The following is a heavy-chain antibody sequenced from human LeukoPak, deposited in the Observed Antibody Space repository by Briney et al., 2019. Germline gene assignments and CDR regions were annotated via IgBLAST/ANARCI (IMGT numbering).Heavy chain of an antibody. J-gene: IGHJ4*02. CDR3: AREGDGYNSPIDY. CDR1: GFNFRDYF. D-gene: IGHD5-24*01. V-gene: IGHV3-21*01. Sequence: TGGSLRLSCVASGFNFRDYFMTWIRQAPGKGLEWVSSISSSSSYIYNADSVKGRFTISRDNAKNSLSLQMNSLRAEDTAVYYCAREGDGYNSPIDYWGQGTLVTVSS. CDR2: ISSSSSYI.